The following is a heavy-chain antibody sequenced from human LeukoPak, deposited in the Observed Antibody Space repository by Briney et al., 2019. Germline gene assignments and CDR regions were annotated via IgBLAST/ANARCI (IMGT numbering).Heavy chain of an antibody. CDR1: GYTFTGYY. J-gene: IGHJ4*02. CDR3: ERTVYYYDSSGYYDY. CDR2: INPNSGGT. Sequence: ASVKVSCKASGYTFTGYYMHWVRQAPGQGLEWMGRINPNSGGTNYAQKFQGRVTMTRDTSISTAYMELSRLRSDDTAVYYCERTVYYYDSSGYYDYWGQGTLVTVSS. D-gene: IGHD3-22*01. V-gene: IGHV1-2*06.